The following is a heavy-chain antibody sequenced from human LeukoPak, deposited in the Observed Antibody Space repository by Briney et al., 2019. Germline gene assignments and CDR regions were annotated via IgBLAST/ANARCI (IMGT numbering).Heavy chain of an antibody. J-gene: IGHJ4*02. V-gene: IGHV4-34*01. D-gene: IGHD3-3*01. CDR2: INHSGST. CDR3: ARGGTYYDFWSGYYGYYFDY. CDR1: GGSFSGYY. Sequence: PSETLSLTCAVYGGSFSGYYWSWIRQPPGKGLEWIGEINHSGSTNYNPSLKSRVNISVDTSKNQFSLKLSSVTAADTAVYYCARGGTYYDFWSGYYGYYFDYWGQGTLVTVSS.